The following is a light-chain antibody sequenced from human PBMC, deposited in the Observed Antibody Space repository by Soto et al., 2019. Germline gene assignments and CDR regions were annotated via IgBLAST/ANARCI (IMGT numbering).Light chain of an antibody. CDR2: DDN. V-gene: IGLV1-51*01. Sequence: QSVLTQPPSVSAAPGQKVTISWPGSSSNIGGNSVSWYQQLPGTAPKLLIYDDNKRPSGIPDRFSGSKSGTSATLGITGFQTGDEADYYCGSWDSSLSAYVFGTGTKVTVL. CDR3: GSWDSSLSAYV. CDR1: SSNIGGNS. J-gene: IGLJ1*01.